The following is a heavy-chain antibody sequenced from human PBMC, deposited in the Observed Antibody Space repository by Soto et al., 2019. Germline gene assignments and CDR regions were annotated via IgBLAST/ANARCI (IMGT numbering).Heavy chain of an antibody. CDR1: GYTFTGYY. Sequence: ASVKVSCKASGYTFTGYYMHWVRQAPGQGLEWMGWINPNSGGTNYAQKFQGWVTMTRDTSIGTAYMELSRLRSDDTVVYYCARVPTSSQYGMDVWGQGTTVTVSS. J-gene: IGHJ6*02. CDR3: ARVPTSSQYGMDV. CDR2: INPNSGGT. V-gene: IGHV1-2*04.